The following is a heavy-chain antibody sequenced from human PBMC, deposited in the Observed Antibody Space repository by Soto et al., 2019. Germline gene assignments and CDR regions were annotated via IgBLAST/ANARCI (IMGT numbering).Heavy chain of an antibody. V-gene: IGHV1-18*01. CDR1: GYTFTSYG. D-gene: IGHD3-3*01. J-gene: IGHJ4*02. Sequence: GASLKVSCKASGYTFTSYGISWVRQAPGQGLEWMGWISAYNGNTNYAQKLQGRVTMTTDTSTSTAYMELRSLRSDDTAVYYCARDPGGRFLEWLSALHFDYWGQGPLVTAPQ. CDR3: ARDPGGRFLEWLSALHFDY. CDR2: ISAYNGNT.